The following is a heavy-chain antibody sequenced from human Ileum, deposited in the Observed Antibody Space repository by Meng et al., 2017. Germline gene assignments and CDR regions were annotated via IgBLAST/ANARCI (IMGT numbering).Heavy chain of an antibody. CDR3: ARDGSSSWYYFDY. Sequence: GPGRWNPSEPRSLTFTVSGGSISSYYWSWIRQPAGKGLEWIGRIYTSGSTNYNPSLKSRVTMSVDTSKNQFSLKLSSVTAADTAVYYCARDGSSSWYYFDYWGQGTLVTVSS. J-gene: IGHJ4*02. D-gene: IGHD6-13*01. CDR2: IYTSGST. V-gene: IGHV4-4*07. CDR1: GGSISSYY.